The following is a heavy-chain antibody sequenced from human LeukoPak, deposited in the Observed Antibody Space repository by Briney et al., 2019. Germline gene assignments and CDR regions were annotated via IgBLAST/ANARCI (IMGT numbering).Heavy chain of an antibody. CDR3: ARGARIRPNYMDV. D-gene: IGHD2-15*01. CDR1: GYTFTGYY. J-gene: IGHJ6*03. CDR2: MNPNSGNT. V-gene: IGHV1-8*03. Sequence: ASVKVSCKASGYTFTGYYMHWVRQATGQGLEWMGWMNPNSGNTGYAQKFQGRVTITRNTSISTAYMELSSLRSEDTAVYYCARGARIRPNYMDVWGKGTTVTVSS.